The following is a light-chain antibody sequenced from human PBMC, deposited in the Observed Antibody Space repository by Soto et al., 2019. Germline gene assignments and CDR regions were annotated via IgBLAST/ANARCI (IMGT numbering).Light chain of an antibody. Sequence: QSVLTQPASVSGSPGQSITISCTGSSSDVGSYNYVSWYQQYPGNAPKLMIYEVSNRPSGVSNRFSGSKSGNTASLTISGLQAEDEADYYCSSYTTTNVWVFGGGTKLTVL. CDR3: SSYTTTNVWV. V-gene: IGLV2-14*01. J-gene: IGLJ3*02. CDR1: SSDVGSYNY. CDR2: EVS.